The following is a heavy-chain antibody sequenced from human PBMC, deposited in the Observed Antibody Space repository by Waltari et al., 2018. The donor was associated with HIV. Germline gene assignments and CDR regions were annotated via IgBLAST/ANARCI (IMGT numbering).Heavy chain of an antibody. CDR1: GFTFTGYD. J-gene: IGHJ6*02. Sequence: QVQLVESGGGVVKPGGSLRLSCAESGFTFTGYDIPWVRQAPGKGLEWVAFMRYDGTNKYYADSVKGRFTISRDNSKNSLYLQMNSLRAEDTALYYCAKEGATLTTSAYFYYYGMDVWGQGTTVTVSS. D-gene: IGHD4-4*01. CDR2: MRYDGTNK. CDR3: AKEGATLTTSAYFYYYGMDV. V-gene: IGHV3-30*02.